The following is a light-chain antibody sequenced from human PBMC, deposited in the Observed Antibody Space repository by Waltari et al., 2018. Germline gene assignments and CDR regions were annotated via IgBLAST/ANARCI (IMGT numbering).Light chain of an antibody. V-gene: IGKV3-11*01. CDR1: ERVRRY. Sequence: EIVLTQSPATLSLFAGERATLSCRASERVRRYLGWYQQKPGQAPRPHIYDTSIRATGVPARFIGSGYGTDFTLTISSLEPEDFALYFCQQRSLWPLTFGGGTKVEI. CDR3: QQRSLWPLT. CDR2: DTS. J-gene: IGKJ4*01.